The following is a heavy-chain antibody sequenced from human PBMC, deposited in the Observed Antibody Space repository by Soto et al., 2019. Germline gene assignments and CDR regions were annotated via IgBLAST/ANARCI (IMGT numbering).Heavy chain of an antibody. D-gene: IGHD3-22*01. CDR3: ARDFDSSRGYYSRGVVDY. Sequence: QVQLVQSGAEVKKPGDSVKVSCKASGYTFADYYMHWVRQAPGQGLEWMGWINPHSGGTNYAQKFQGRVTMTRDTSISTAYMELSRLRSDDTAVYYCARDFDSSRGYYSRGVVDYRGQGTLVTVSS. CDR1: GYTFADYY. J-gene: IGHJ4*02. CDR2: INPHSGGT. V-gene: IGHV1-2*02.